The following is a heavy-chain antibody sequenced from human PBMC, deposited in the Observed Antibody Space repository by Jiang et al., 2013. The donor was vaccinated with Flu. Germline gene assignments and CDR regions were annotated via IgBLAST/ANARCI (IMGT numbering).Heavy chain of an antibody. CDR3: SRAKGRAQNLSPPEL. J-gene: IGHJ4*02. V-gene: IGHV4-61*02. Sequence: GSGLVKPSQTLSLTCTVSGGSISYGSYYWSWIRQPAGKGLEWIGRIYSSGSTDYNPSLKSRLTISVDTSKNQFSLRLSSVTAADTAVYYCSRAKGRAQNLSPPELWGQGTLGHRLL. D-gene: IGHD3-10*01. CDR2: IYSSGST. CDR1: GGSISYGSYY.